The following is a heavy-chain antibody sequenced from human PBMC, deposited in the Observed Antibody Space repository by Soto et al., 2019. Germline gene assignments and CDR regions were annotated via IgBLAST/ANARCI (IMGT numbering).Heavy chain of an antibody. CDR3: ARVGYCSSTSCYVSWLDP. V-gene: IGHV1-8*01. D-gene: IGHD2-2*01. J-gene: IGHJ5*02. CDR2: MNPNSGNT. CDR1: GYTFTSYD. Sequence: GASVKVSCKASGYTFTSYDINWVRQATGQGLEWMGWMNPNSGNTGYAQKFQGRVTMTRNTSISTAYMELSSLRSEDTAVYYCARVGYCSSTSCYVSWLDPWGQGTRVTVSS.